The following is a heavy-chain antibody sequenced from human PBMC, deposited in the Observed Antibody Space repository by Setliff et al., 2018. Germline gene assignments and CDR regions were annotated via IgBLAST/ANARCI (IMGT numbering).Heavy chain of an antibody. V-gene: IGHV4-61*02. CDR1: GGSLSSGSNY. J-gene: IGHJ4*02. Sequence: SETLSLTCTVSGGSLSSGSNYWGWFRQPAGKGLEWIGRIYTTGTTNYSPSLTGRVTISADTSKNQISLKLSSVSAADTAVYYCARDNPIVGATDYWGQGVLVTVSS. D-gene: IGHD1-26*01. CDR2: IYTTGTT. CDR3: ARDNPIVGATDY.